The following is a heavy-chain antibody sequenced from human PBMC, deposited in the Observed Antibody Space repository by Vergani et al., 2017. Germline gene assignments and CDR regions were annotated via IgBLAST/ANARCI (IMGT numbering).Heavy chain of an antibody. CDR1: GFTFSSYS. D-gene: IGHD2-15*01. CDR2: ISSSSSYI. V-gene: IGHV3-21*01. Sequence: EVQLVESGGGLVKPGGSLRLSCAASGFTFSSYSMNWVRQAPGKGLEWVSSISSSSSYIYYADSVKGRFTISRDNAKNSLYLQMNSLRAEDTAVYYCARDPPGVVVGWXFDLWGRGTLVTVSS. CDR3: ARDPPGVVVGWXFDL. J-gene: IGHJ2*01.